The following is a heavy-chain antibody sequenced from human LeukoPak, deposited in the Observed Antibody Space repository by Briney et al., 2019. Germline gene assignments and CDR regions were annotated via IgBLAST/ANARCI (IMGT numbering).Heavy chain of an antibody. V-gene: IGHV3-30-3*01. D-gene: IGHD6-19*01. CDR2: ISKDGSNI. Sequence: GRSLRLSCAASGFTFSTYAMHWVRQAPGKGLEWVAVISKDGSNIYSTDSVKARFTISRDNSNNTLYLQMNNLRAEDAAVYYCARNQKGWPFAYWGQGVLVTVSS. J-gene: IGHJ4*02. CDR1: GFTFSTYA. CDR3: ARNQKGWPFAY.